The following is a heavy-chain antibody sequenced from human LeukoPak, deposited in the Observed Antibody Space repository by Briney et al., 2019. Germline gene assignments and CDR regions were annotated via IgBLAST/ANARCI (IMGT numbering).Heavy chain of an antibody. CDR3: ARDSNLYAR. V-gene: IGHV3-7*01. CDR2: IKQDGSEK. J-gene: IGHJ4*02. CDR1: GFTFSGYW. D-gene: IGHD5/OR15-5a*01. Sequence: GGSLRLSCAASGFTFSGYWMSWVRQAPGKGLEWVAIIKQDGSEKYYVDSVKGRFTISRDNAKNSLYLQMNSVRAEDTAIYYCARDSNLYARWGQGTLVTVSS.